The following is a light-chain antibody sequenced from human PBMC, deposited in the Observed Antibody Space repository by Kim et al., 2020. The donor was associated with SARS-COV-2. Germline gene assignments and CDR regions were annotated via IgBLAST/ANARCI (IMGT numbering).Light chain of an antibody. CDR3: QQYSSYSWT. CDR2: DAS. Sequence: AFIGDRVTITCRASQGISGWLAWYQQQPGQAPKLLMFDASTLGNGVPARFSGSGSGTEFTLTISSLQPDDFATYDCQQYSSYSWTFGQGTKVDIK. V-gene: IGKV1-5*01. CDR1: QGISGW. J-gene: IGKJ1*01.